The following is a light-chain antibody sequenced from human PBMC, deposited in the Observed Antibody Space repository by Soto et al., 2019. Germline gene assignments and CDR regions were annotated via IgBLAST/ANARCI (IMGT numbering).Light chain of an antibody. V-gene: IGKV3-20*01. CDR1: QSVSSSY. CDR3: RLYGSSPSYT. Sequence: EIVLTQSPGTLSLSPGERATLSCRASQSVSSSYLAWYQQQPGQAPRLLIYGASSRATGIPDWFSGSGSGTELTLTISRLEPEDVAVYYCRLYGSSPSYTFGEGTKLEIK. J-gene: IGKJ2*01. CDR2: GAS.